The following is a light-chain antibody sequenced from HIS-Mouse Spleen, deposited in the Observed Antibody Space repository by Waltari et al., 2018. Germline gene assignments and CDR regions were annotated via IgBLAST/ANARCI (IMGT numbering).Light chain of an antibody. CDR3: SSYAGSNNYV. Sequence: QSALTQPPSASGSPGQSVTISCTGTSSDVGGYNYVSWHQQHPGKAPKLMIYEVSKRPSRVPDRFSGSKSGSTASLSVSGLQAEDEADYYCSSYAGSNNYVFGTGTKVTVL. J-gene: IGLJ1*01. V-gene: IGLV2-8*01. CDR1: SSDVGGYNY. CDR2: EVS.